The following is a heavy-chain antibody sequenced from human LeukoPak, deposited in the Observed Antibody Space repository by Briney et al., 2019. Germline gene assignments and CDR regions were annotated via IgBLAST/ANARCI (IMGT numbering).Heavy chain of an antibody. Sequence: PSETLSLTCTVSGGSISSYYWSWIRQPAGKGLEWIGRIYTSGSTNYNPSLKNRVTMSVDTSKDQFSLQLSSVTAADTAVYYCARAGYGAAAGTFWFDPWGQGTLVTVSS. CDR1: GGSISSYY. CDR3: ARAGYGAAAGTFWFDP. D-gene: IGHD6-13*01. V-gene: IGHV4-4*07. J-gene: IGHJ5*02. CDR2: IYTSGST.